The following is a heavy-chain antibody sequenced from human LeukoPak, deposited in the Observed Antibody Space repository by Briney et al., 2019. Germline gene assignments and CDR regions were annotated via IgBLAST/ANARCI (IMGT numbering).Heavy chain of an antibody. CDR2: ISYDDSNK. V-gene: IGHV3-30*18. J-gene: IGHJ4*02. CDR3: AKAAIIRGVVDGHYFDH. CDR1: GFSFNSYD. Sequence: GGSLRLSCAASGFSFNSYDMHWVHQAPGEGLEWLSVISYDDSNKEYADSVKGRFTISRDNSKNTLSLQMKSLRPEDTAVYYCAKAAIIRGVVDGHYFDHWGQGALVTVSS. D-gene: IGHD3-10*01.